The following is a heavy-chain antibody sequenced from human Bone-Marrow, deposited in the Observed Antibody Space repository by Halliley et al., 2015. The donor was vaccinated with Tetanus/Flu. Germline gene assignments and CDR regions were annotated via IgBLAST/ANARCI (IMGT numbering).Heavy chain of an antibody. D-gene: IGHD1-26*01. CDR3: ARDGEWELRGGFDY. Sequence: AVISFDGSKKYYADSVKGRFTISRDYSKNTLYLQMNSLRGEDTAMYYCARDGEWELRGGFDYWGQGALVTVSS. CDR2: ISFDGSKK. J-gene: IGHJ4*02. V-gene: IGHV3-30*07.